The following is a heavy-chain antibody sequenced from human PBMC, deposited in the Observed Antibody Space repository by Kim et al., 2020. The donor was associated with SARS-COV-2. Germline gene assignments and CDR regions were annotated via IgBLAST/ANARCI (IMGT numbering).Heavy chain of an antibody. D-gene: IGHD2-2*02. CDR3: SRIPSAYCSSTSCYSWFDP. J-gene: IGHJ5*02. V-gene: IGHV7-4-1*02. Sequence: ASVKVSCKASGYTFTSYAMNWVRQAPGQGLEWMGWINTNTGNPTYAHGFTGRFVFSLDTSVSTTYLEISSLKAEDTAVYYCSRIPSAYCSSTSCYSWFDPWGQGTLVTVSS. CDR2: INTNTGNP. CDR1: GYTFTSYA.